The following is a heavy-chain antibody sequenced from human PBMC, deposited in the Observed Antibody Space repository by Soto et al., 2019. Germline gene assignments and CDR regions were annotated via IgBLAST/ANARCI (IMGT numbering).Heavy chain of an antibody. J-gene: IGHJ5*02. Sequence: PSETLSLTCAVYVGSFSGYYWSWIRQPPGKGLEWIGEISYSGSTNYNPSLKSRVTISVDTSKNQFSLKLNSVTAADTAVYYCARGIVVVVAATKTNWFDPWGQGTLVTVSS. CDR3: ARGIVVVVAATKTNWFDP. CDR1: VGSFSGYY. V-gene: IGHV4-34*01. CDR2: ISYSGST. D-gene: IGHD2-15*01.